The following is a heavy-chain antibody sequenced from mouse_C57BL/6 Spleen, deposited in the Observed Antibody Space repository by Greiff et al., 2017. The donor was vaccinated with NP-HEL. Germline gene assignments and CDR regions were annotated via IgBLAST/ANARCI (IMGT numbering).Heavy chain of an antibody. V-gene: IGHV5-17*01. Sequence: EVKLMESGGGLVKPGGSLKLSCAASGFTFSDYGMHWVRQAPEKGLEWVAYISSGSSTIYYADTVKGRFTISRDNAKNTLFLQMTSLRSEDTAMYYCARETGTWDYAMDYWGQGTSVTVAS. CDR1: GFTFSDYG. D-gene: IGHD4-1*01. J-gene: IGHJ4*01. CDR2: ISSGSSTI. CDR3: ARETGTWDYAMDY.